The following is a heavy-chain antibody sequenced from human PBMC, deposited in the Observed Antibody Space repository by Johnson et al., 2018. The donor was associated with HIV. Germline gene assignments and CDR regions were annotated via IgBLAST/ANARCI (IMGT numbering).Heavy chain of an antibody. CDR2: ISWNSGCI. CDR1: GFTFSSYA. V-gene: IGHV3-9*01. CDR3: ASQVRGLRLGVDAFDI. D-gene: IGHD3-16*01. Sequence: VQLVESGGGVVQPGRSLRLSCAASGFTFSSYAMHWVRQAPGTGLEWVSGISWNSGCIGYADSVKGRFPTSRDNAKNSLYLQRNTLRAEDTAVYFCASQVRGLRLGVDAFDIWGQGTMVTVSS. J-gene: IGHJ3*02.